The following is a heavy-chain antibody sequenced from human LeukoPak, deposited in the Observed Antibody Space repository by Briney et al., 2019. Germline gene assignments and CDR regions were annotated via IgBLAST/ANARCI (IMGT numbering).Heavy chain of an antibody. CDR2: INPGGGST. CDR3: AKDLRWDHPGLDP. J-gene: IGHJ5*02. V-gene: IGHV1-46*01. CDR1: GYSFTSYY. Sequence: ASVTVSCKASGYSFTSYYIHWVRQAPGQGLESMGIINPGGGSTSYAQKFQDRVTMTRDTSTSTVYMELNSLRSEDTAVYYCAKDLRWDHPGLDPWGQGTLVSVSS. D-gene: IGHD4-23*01.